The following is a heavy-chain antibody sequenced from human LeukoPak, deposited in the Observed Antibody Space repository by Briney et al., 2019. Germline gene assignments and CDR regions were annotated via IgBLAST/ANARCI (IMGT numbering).Heavy chain of an antibody. Sequence: ASVKVSCKASGYTFTSYDFNWVRQATGQRPEWMGWMRPNSGDTGYAQKFQDRVTMTRNTSISTAYMEPSSLRSDDTAVYYCARGPPNWGYDYWGPGTLVTVSS. D-gene: IGHD7-27*01. CDR1: GYTFTSYD. CDR2: MRPNSGDT. J-gene: IGHJ4*02. CDR3: ARGPPNWGYDY. V-gene: IGHV1-8*01.